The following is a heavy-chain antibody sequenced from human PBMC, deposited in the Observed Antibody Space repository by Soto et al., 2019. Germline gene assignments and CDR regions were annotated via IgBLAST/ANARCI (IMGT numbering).Heavy chain of an antibody. D-gene: IGHD2-21*01. CDR1: DGSISSGGYS. CDR2: IYHSGST. V-gene: IGHV4-30-2*01. CDR3: ARGNVVAIDY. Sequence: TSEPLSLTCSVSDGSISSGGYSWSFILQPPGKGLEWIGYIYHSGSTYYNPSLKSRVTISVDRSKNQFSLKLSSVTAADTAVYYCARGNVVAIDYWGQGTLVPSPQ. J-gene: IGHJ4*02.